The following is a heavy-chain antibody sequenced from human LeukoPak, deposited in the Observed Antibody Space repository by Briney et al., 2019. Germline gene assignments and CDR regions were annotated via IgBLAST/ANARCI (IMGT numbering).Heavy chain of an antibody. D-gene: IGHD4-17*01. CDR1: GGSITSSDYY. J-gene: IGHJ4*02. CDR2: IFYRGNT. Sequence: SETLSLTCSVSGGSITSSDYYWGWIRQPPGKGLEWIGIIFYRGNTYHNPSLKSRVTMSVDTSKNQFSLNLRSVTAADTAVYYCARDDYGDPFDYWGQGTLVTVSS. V-gene: IGHV4-39*02. CDR3: ARDDYGDPFDY.